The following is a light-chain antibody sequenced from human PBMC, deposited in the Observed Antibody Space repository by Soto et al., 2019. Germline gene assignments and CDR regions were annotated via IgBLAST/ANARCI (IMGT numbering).Light chain of an antibody. V-gene: IGKV3-20*01. CDR1: QSVSSSY. CDR3: QQYGSSPPLT. J-gene: IGKJ4*01. Sequence: EFVLTQSPGTLSLSPGERATLSCRATQSVSSSYLAWYPQKPGQAPRILIYGASTRANGIPDRFSGIGSGTDFTLTISRLEPEDFAVYYCQQYGSSPPLTFGGWTKVEIK. CDR2: GAS.